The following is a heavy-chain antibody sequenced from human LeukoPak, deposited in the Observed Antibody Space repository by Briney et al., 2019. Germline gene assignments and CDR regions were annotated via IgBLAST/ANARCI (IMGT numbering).Heavy chain of an antibody. Sequence: GESLKISCKASGYTFSDYWIGWVRQMPGQGLEWMGIVYPGDSDTRYSPSFQGQVTISADKSISTAYLQWSSLKASDTAMYYCARRLGVVAWYFDLWGRGTLVTVSS. D-gene: IGHD3-16*01. CDR1: GYTFSDYW. CDR2: VYPGDSDT. CDR3: ARRLGVVAWYFDL. J-gene: IGHJ2*01. V-gene: IGHV5-51*01.